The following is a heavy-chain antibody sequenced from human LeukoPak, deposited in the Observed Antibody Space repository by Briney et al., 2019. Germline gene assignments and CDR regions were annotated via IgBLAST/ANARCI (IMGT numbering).Heavy chain of an antibody. V-gene: IGHV3-9*01. CDR1: GFTFDDYA. D-gene: IGHD6-13*01. J-gene: IGHJ5*02. CDR3: AKDIRQYSSSWPPGWFDP. Sequence: GGSPRLSCAASGFTFDDYAMHWVRQAPGKGLEWVSGISWNSGSIGYADSVKGRFTISRDNAKNSLYLQMNSLRAEDTALYYCAKDIRQYSSSWPPGWFDPWGQGTLVTVSS. CDR2: ISWNSGSI.